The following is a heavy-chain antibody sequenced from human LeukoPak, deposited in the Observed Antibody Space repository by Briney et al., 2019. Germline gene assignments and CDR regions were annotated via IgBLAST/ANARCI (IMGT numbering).Heavy chain of an antibody. CDR1: GGSFSGYY. CDR2: INHSGST. V-gene: IGHV4-34*01. CDR3: ARFQYYYDSSGYSAFDI. D-gene: IGHD3-22*01. Sequence: SETLSLTCAVYGGSFSGYYWSWIRQPPGKGLEWIGEINHSGSTNYNPSLKSRVTISVDTSKNHFSLKLSSVTAADTAVYYCARFQYYYDSSGYSAFDIWGQGTMVTVSS. J-gene: IGHJ3*02.